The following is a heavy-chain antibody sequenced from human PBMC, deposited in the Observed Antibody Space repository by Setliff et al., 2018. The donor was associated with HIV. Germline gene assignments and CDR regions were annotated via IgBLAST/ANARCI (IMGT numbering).Heavy chain of an antibody. D-gene: IGHD1-26*01. CDR2: ISISGDT. J-gene: IGHJ4*02. V-gene: IGHV4-4*07. CDR3: AGGPGTTSIDY. Sequence: PSETLSLTCTVSGGSVTSYYWSWIRQPAGKRLEWIGRISISGDTNYNPSLKSRVTISLDASRNQFSLELISVTAADTAVYYCAGGPGTTSIDYWAQGTLVTVSS. CDR1: GGSVTSYY.